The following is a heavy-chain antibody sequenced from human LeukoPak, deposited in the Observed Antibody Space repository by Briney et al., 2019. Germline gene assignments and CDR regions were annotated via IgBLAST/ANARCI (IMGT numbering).Heavy chain of an antibody. D-gene: IGHD4-11*01. J-gene: IGHJ4*02. CDR2: INPNSGGT. V-gene: IGHV1-2*02. CDR1: GYTFTGYY. CDR3: ARAPDYHASAYYFDY. Sequence: ASVKVSCKASGYTFTGYYMHWVRQAPGQGLEWMGWINPNSGGTNYAQKFQGRVTMTRDTSISTVYMELSSLRSEDTAVYYCARAPDYHASAYYFDYWGQGTLVTVSS.